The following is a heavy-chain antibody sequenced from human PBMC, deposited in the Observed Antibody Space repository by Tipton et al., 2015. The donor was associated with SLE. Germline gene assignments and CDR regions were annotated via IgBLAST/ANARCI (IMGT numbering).Heavy chain of an antibody. CDR1: GFTFSSYE. Sequence: SLRLSCAASGFTFSSYEMNWFRQAPGQGLEWISHISISGDSIYYANSVLGRFTISRDNAKNSLFLHMSSLRAEDTAVYYCARLVAPAYFDNWGQGTLVTVSS. D-gene: IGHD2-21*02. J-gene: IGHJ4*02. CDR3: ARLVAPAYFDN. CDR2: ISISGDSI. V-gene: IGHV3-48*03.